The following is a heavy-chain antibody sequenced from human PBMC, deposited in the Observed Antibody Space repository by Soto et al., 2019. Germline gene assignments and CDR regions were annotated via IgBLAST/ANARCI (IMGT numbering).Heavy chain of an antibody. CDR1: GFTFSSYS. CDR3: ARDDLVVPAAASLNLGLWFAP. Sequence: GGSRRLACAASGFTFSSYSMNCVRQAPGKGLEWVSSISSSSSYIYYADSVKGRFTISRDNAKNSLYLQMNSLRAEDTAVYYCARDDLVVPAAASLNLGLWFAPWGQGTLVTVSS. CDR2: ISSSSSYI. V-gene: IGHV3-21*01. J-gene: IGHJ5*02. D-gene: IGHD2-2*01.